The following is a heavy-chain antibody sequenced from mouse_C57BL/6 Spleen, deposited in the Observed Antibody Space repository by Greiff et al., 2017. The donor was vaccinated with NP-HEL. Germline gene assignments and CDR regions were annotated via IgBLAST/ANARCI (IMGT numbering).Heavy chain of an antibody. D-gene: IGHD2-10*02. CDR3: TRGGYGTFAY. CDR2: ISSGGDYI. Sequence: EVHLVESGEGLVKPGGSLKLSCAASGFTFSSYAMSWVRQTPEKRLEWVAYISSGGDYIYYADTVKGRFTISRDNARNTLYLQMSSLKSEDTAMYYCTRGGYGTFAYWGQGTLVTVSA. V-gene: IGHV5-9-1*02. J-gene: IGHJ3*01. CDR1: GFTFSSYA.